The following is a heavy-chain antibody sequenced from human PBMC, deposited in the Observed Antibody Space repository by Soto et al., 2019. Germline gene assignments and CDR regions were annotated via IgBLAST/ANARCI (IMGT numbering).Heavy chain of an antibody. CDR1: GFTFSSYA. J-gene: IGHJ4*02. D-gene: IGHD6-19*01. V-gene: IGHV3-23*01. Sequence: GGSLRLSCAASGFTFSSYAMSWVRQAPGKGLEWVSAISGSGGSTYYADSVKGRFTISRDNSKNTLYLQMNSLKAEDTAVYYCAKATQWLPKGYWGKGTLVTVSS. CDR2: ISGSGGST. CDR3: AKATQWLPKGY.